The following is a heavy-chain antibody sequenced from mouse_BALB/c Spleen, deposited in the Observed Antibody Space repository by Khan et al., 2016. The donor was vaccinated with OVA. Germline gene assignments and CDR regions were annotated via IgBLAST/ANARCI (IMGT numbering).Heavy chain of an antibody. J-gene: IGHJ2*01. V-gene: IGHV9-3-1*01. Sequence: QIQLVQSGPELKKPGETVKISCKASGYTFTNYVMNWVKQSPGKGLKWMGWINPTTGEPTYADDFMGRVAFSLETSVSTAYLQINSLKYEDTATYFCTRFHGGYWGQGTTLTVSS. CDR3: TRFHGGY. CDR1: GYTFTNYV. CDR2: INPTTGEP.